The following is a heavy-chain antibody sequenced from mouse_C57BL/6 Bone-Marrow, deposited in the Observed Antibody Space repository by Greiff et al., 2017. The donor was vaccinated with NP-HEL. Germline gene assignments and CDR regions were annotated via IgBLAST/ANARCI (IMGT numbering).Heavy chain of an antibody. CDR1: GYTFTDYY. CDR3: ARRSPLTTVVEGDY. V-gene: IGHV1-19*01. J-gene: IGHJ4*01. D-gene: IGHD1-1*01. Sequence: EVQLQQSGPVLVKPGASVKMSCKASGYTFTDYYMNWVKQSHGKSLEWIGVINPYNGGTSYNQKFKGKATLTVDKSSSTAYMELNSLTSEDSAVYYCARRSPLTTVVEGDYWGQGTSVTVSS. CDR2: INPYNGGT.